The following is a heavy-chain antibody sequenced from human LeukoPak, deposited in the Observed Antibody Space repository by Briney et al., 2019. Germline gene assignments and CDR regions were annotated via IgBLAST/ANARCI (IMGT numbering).Heavy chain of an antibody. J-gene: IGHJ4*02. V-gene: IGHV3-23*01. D-gene: IGHD2-15*01. CDR1: GFTFSSYG. Sequence: GGSLRLSCAASGFTFSSYGMSWVRQPPGKGLEWVSAMSSSDDGRYYAASARGRFTTSRDTSRSTLYLQMNSLRAEDAAVYYCAKAPVTSCRGAFCYPFDYWGQGTLVTVSS. CDR2: MSSSDDGR. CDR3: AKAPVTSCRGAFCYPFDY.